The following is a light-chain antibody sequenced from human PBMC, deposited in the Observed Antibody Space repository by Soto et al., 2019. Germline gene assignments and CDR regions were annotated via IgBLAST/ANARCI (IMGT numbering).Light chain of an antibody. V-gene: IGLV3-21*04. CDR1: NIGSKS. J-gene: IGLJ2*01. CDR2: YDS. CDR3: QVWDSSSDVV. Sequence: VLTQPPSVSGAPGKTARITCGGTNIGSKSVHWYQQKPGQAPVLVIYYDSDRPSGIPERFSGSNSGNTATLTISRVEAGDEADYYCQVWDSSSDVVFGGGTKLTVL.